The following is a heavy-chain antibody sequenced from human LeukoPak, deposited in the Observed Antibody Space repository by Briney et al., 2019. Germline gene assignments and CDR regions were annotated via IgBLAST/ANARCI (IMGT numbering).Heavy chain of an antibody. CDR2: TRNKANSYIT. CDR1: GFTFSDHF. J-gene: IGHJ4*02. V-gene: IGHV3-72*01. Sequence: GGSLRLSCAASGFTFSDHFLDWVRQAPGKGLEWVGRTRNKANSYITEYAASVKGRFTVSRDDSKNSLYLQMSSLKTDDTAMYYCASIRGTFGYWGQGTLVTVSS. D-gene: IGHD1-26*01. CDR3: ASIRGTFGY.